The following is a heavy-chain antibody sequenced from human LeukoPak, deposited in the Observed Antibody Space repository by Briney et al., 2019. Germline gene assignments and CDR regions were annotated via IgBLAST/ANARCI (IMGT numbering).Heavy chain of an antibody. CDR3: ARERYYYDSSAYYGY. J-gene: IGHJ4*02. CDR2: ISSRGSTI. D-gene: IGHD3-22*01. CDR1: GFTFSDYY. Sequence: PGRSLRLSCTASGFTFSDYYMSWIRQAPGKGLEWVSYISSRGSTIYYADSVKGRFTISRDNAKNSLYLQMNSLRAEDTAVYYCARERYYYDSSAYYGYWGQGTLVTVSS. V-gene: IGHV3-11*01.